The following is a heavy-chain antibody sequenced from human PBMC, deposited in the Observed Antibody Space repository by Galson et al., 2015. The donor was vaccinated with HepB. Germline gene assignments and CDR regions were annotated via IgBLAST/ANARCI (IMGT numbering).Heavy chain of an antibody. Sequence: CAISGDSVSSNSAAWNWTRQSPSRGLEWLGRTYYRSKWYNDYAVSVKSRITINPDTSKNQFSLQLNSVTPEDTAVYYCARGEWELLHFDYWGQGTLVTVSS. CDR2: TYYRSKWYN. V-gene: IGHV6-1*01. J-gene: IGHJ4*02. CDR3: ARGEWELLHFDY. CDR1: GDSVSSNSAA. D-gene: IGHD1-26*01.